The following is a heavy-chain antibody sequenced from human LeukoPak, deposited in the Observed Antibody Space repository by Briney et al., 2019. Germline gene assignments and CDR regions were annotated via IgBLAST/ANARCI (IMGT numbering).Heavy chain of an antibody. J-gene: IGHJ4*02. V-gene: IGHV3-23*01. D-gene: IGHD6-13*01. CDR3: AKESQQLPRLYYFDY. Sequence: QPGGSLRLSCAVSGFTFGNYAMSWVRQAPGKGLEWVSAISGSGGSTYYADSVKGRFTISRDNSKNTLYLQMNSLRAEDTAVYYCAKESQQLPRLYYFDYWGQGTLVTVSS. CDR1: GFTFGNYA. CDR2: ISGSGGST.